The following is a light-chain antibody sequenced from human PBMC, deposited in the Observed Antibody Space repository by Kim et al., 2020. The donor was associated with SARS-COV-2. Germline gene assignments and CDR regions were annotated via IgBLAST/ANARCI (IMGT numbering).Light chain of an antibody. V-gene: IGLV1-44*01. CDR1: TSNIESNA. Sequence: QRVPIACSGSTSNIESNAVNWYQQFPGPAPQLLTQSNDHRPSGVPDRFSGSTSGTAGSRAISGLQSEDEADYYCAAWDDNLKGLLFGGGTQLTVL. CDR2: SND. J-gene: IGLJ2*01. CDR3: AAWDDNLKGLL.